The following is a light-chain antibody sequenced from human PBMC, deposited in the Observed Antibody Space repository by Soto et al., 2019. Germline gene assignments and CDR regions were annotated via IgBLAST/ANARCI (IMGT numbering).Light chain of an antibody. CDR1: QSIGTD. J-gene: IGKJ1*01. CDR3: QQTYSTPWT. CDR2: GAS. V-gene: IGKV1-39*01. Sequence: DIQMTQSPSSLSASMGDRVSITRRASQSIGTDLNWYQQKPGKAPKLLIYGASTLQGGVPSRFSGSVSGTEFTLTISSLQPGDLATYFCQQTYSTPWTFGPGTKVDI.